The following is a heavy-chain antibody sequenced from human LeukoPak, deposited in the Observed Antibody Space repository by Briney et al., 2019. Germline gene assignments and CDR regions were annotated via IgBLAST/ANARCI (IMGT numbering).Heavy chain of an antibody. CDR2: ISGSGGST. CDR3: ARGGTYYYDSSGYSSDY. D-gene: IGHD3-22*01. J-gene: IGHJ4*02. CDR1: GFTFSSYA. Sequence: GGSLRLSCAASGFTFSSYAMSWVRQAPGKGLEWVSAISGSGGSTYYADSVKGRFTISRDNSKNTLYLQMNSLRAEDTAVYCCARGGTYYYDSSGYSSDYWGQGTLVTVSS. V-gene: IGHV3-23*01.